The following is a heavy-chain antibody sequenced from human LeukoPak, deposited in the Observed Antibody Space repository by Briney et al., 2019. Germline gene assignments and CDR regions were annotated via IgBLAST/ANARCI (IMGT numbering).Heavy chain of an antibody. V-gene: IGHV4-39*01. Sequence: SETLSLTCTVSGGSISSSSYYWGWIRQPPGTGLEWIGSIYYSGSTYYNPSLKSRVTISVDTSKNQFSLKLSSVTAADTAVYYCAILLGAVAGVDKWGQGTLVTVSS. J-gene: IGHJ4*02. CDR2: IYYSGST. CDR1: GGSISSSSYY. CDR3: AILLGAVAGVDK. D-gene: IGHD6-19*01.